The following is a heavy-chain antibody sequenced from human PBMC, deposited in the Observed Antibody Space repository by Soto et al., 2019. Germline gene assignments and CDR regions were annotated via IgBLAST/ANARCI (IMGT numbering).Heavy chain of an antibody. CDR2: IYYSGTT. V-gene: IGHV4-39*01. J-gene: IGHJ4*02. CDR1: GDSMSSGTYH. D-gene: IGHD3-10*01. Sequence: QLQLQESGPGLVKPSETLSLTCSVSGDSMSSGTYHWDWIRQPPGKGLEWIGTIYYSGTTHYNPYLKCRVNISVDTSTSQFFLTLSSVAAADTAVYDCARRYASGNYYSPVDYWGQGALVTVSS. CDR3: ARRYASGNYYSPVDY.